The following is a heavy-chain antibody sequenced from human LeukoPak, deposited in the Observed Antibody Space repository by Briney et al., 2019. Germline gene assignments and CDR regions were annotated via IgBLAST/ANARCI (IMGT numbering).Heavy chain of an antibody. CDR1: GGSISSYY. Sequence: SETLSLTCTVSGGSISSYYWSWIRQPPGKGLEWIGYIYYSGSTNYNPSLKSRVTISVDTSKNQFSLKLSSVTAADTAVYYCARGGRYCSGGSCYRSFDYWGQGTLVTVSS. D-gene: IGHD2-15*01. CDR2: IYYSGST. CDR3: ARGGRYCSGGSCYRSFDY. V-gene: IGHV4-59*01. J-gene: IGHJ4*02.